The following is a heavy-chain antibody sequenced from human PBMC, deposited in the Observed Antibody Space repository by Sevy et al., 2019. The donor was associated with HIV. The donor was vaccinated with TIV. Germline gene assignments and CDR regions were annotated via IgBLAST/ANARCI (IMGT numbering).Heavy chain of an antibody. V-gene: IGHV3-7*01. CDR1: GFTFSTYW. J-gene: IGHJ6*02. Sequence: GGSLRLSCAASGFTFSTYWMTWVRQAPGKGLEWVANIKEDGSEKSYVDSVKGRFTMSGDNAKKSLYLQMNSLRAEDTAVYYCARVVLDFSVGSVYSSYSGMDVWGQGTTVTVSS. D-gene: IGHD2-15*01. CDR2: IKEDGSEK. CDR3: ARVVLDFSVGSVYSSYSGMDV.